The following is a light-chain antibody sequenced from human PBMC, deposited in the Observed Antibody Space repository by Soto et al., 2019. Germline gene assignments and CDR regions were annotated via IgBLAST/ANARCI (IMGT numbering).Light chain of an antibody. CDR1: SSDVGSYHY. Sequence: LAQPASVSGSPGQSITISCTGTSSDVGSYHYVSWFQQHPGKAPKLIIFEVSDRPSGVSTRFSGSKSGDTASLTISGLQADDEADYYCSSYTSGRDVYVFGGGTKVTVL. J-gene: IGLJ1*01. V-gene: IGLV2-14*01. CDR3: SSYTSGRDVYV. CDR2: EVS.